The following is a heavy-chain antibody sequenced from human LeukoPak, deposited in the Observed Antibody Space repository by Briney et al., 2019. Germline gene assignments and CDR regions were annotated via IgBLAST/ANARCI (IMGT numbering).Heavy chain of an antibody. Sequence: PGGSLRLSCAASGFTFDDYGMSWVRQAPGKGLEWVSGINWNDGSTGYADSVKGRFTISRDNAKNSLYLQMNSLRAEDTALYYCARVLDSSGWYAFDYWGQGTLVTVSS. J-gene: IGHJ4*02. CDR1: GFTFDDYG. CDR3: ARVLDSSGWYAFDY. V-gene: IGHV3-20*04. D-gene: IGHD6-19*01. CDR2: INWNDGST.